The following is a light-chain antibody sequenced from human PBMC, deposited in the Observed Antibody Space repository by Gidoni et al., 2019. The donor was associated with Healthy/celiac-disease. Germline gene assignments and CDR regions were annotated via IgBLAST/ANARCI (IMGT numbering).Light chain of an antibody. CDR3: KQYNSYSQT. V-gene: IGKV1-5*03. J-gene: IGKJ1*01. CDR1: QSLSSW. Sequence: DIQMTQSPSTLSASVGDRVTITCRASQSLSSWLAWYQQKPGKAPKLLIYKASSLESGVPSRFSGSGSGTEFTLTISSLQPDDFATYYCKQYNSYSQTFGQGTKVEIK. CDR2: KAS.